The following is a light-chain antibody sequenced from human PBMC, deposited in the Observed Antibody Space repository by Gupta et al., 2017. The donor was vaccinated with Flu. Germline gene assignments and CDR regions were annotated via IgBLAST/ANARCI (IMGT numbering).Light chain of an antibody. J-gene: IGKJ5*01. CDR3: QQDISTPNT. CDR1: LNCRNRYNNKDY. V-gene: IGKV4-1*01. Sequence: SLGVMATINCRLSLNCRNRYNNKDYLAWYQQKPGQPPKLLMYAASSWGYGVLDWFSGSGSGTDFTLTISSLQPDDVGIYYCQQDISTPNTFGQGTQLEI. CDR2: AAS.